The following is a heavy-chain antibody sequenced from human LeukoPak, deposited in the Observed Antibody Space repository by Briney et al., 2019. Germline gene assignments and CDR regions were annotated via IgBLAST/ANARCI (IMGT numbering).Heavy chain of an antibody. CDR2: IWYDGSIK. Sequence: PGRSLRLSCAASGFTFSTYGLHWVRQAPGKGLEWVAVIWYDGSIKYYADSVKDRFTISRDNSKSTLYLQMNSLRVEDTGVYYCARAVGPYDYWGQGTLVTVSS. J-gene: IGHJ4*02. CDR1: GFTFSTYG. D-gene: IGHD3-10*01. CDR3: ARAVGPYDY. V-gene: IGHV3-33*01.